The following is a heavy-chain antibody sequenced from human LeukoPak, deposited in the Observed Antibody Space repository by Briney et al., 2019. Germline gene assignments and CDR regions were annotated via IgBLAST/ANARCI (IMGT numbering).Heavy chain of an antibody. D-gene: IGHD1-26*01. J-gene: IGHJ5*02. CDR3: ARCYSGSYYWFDP. Sequence: SVKVSCKASGYTFTGYYMHWVRQAPGQGLEWMGGIIPIFGTANYAQKFQGRVTITADESTSTAYMELSSLRSEDTAVYYCARCYSGSYYWFDPWGQGTLVTVSS. CDR2: IIPIFGTA. V-gene: IGHV1-69*13. CDR1: GYTFTGYY.